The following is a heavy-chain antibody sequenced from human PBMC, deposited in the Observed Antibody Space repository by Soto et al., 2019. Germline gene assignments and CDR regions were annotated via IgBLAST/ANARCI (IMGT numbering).Heavy chain of an antibody. CDR2: ISGSGVTT. CDR3: AKDLRCGESSRGY. CDR1: GFTFSSYA. J-gene: IGHJ4*02. V-gene: IGHV3-23*01. Sequence: EVQLLESGGGLVQPGGSLSLSCAASGFTFSSYAMSWVRQAPGKGLEWVSAISGSGVTTYYADSVKGRFTISRDNSKNKLYLQMNSLRAEDTAVYYCAKDLRCGESSRGYWGQGTLVTVSS. D-gene: IGHD3-10*01.